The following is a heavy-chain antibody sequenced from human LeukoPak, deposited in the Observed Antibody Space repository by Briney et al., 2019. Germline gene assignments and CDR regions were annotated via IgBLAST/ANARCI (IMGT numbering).Heavy chain of an antibody. CDR2: INQDGSVK. CDR3: ARDPGSSSFDY. Sequence: PGGSLRLSCAASTFTFSTYWMIWVRQAPGKGPEFVANINQDGSVKNYVDSVKGRFTISRDNAKNSLYLQMNSLRADDTAVYYCARDPGSSSFDYWGQGTLVTVSS. D-gene: IGHD6-13*01. CDR1: TFTFSTYW. V-gene: IGHV3-7*01. J-gene: IGHJ4*02.